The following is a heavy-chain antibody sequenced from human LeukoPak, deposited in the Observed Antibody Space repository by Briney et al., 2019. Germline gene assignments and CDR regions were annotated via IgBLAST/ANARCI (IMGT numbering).Heavy chain of an antibody. CDR3: AKVRLDYCGGDCYSFDY. J-gene: IGHJ4*02. V-gene: IGHV3-23*01. D-gene: IGHD2-21*02. Sequence: GGSLRLSCAASGFTFSNYAMTWVRQAPGKGLECVSVISGSGDSTYYADSVKGRFTISRDDSKNTLYLQMNSLRAEDTAVYYCAKVRLDYCGGDCYSFDYWGQGTLVTVSS. CDR2: ISGSGDST. CDR1: GFTFSNYA.